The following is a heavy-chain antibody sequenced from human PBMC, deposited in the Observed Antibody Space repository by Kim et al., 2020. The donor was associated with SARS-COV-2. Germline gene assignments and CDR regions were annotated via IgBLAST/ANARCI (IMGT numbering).Heavy chain of an antibody. Sequence: SETLSLTCSVSGGSISSSSYHWGWIRQPPGKGWVWYGSISYSGSSYYNPSIKSPVSRAADTSKNHFSLNSSSVTVADTAVYYCARRPAPLHWFYSWG. J-gene: IGHJ5*01. CDR3: ARRPAPLHWFYS. CDR2: ISYSGSS. V-gene: IGHV4-39*02. CDR1: GGSISSSSYH.